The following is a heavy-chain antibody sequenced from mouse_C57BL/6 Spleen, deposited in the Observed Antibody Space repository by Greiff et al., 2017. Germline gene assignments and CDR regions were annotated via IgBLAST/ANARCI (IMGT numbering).Heavy chain of an antibody. J-gene: IGHJ3*01. CDR1: GYTFTSYW. CDR2: IDPSDSYT. CDR3: ERSKGEGTVAWFAY. Sequence: QVQLQQPGAELVKPGASVKLSCKASGYTFTSYWMQWVKQRPGQGLEWIGEIDPSDSYTNYNQKFKGKATLTLDTSSSTAYMQLSSLKSEDYAVDYYERSKGEGTVAWFAYWGQGTLVTVSA. V-gene: IGHV1-50*01. D-gene: IGHD2-13*01.